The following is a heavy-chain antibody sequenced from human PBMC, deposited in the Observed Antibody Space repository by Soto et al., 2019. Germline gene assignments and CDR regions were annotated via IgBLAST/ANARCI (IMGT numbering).Heavy chain of an antibody. J-gene: IGHJ4*02. D-gene: IGHD6-13*01. CDR3: ARLRIAAADRGPVRPVKYYFDY. CDR2: IYYSGST. CDR1: GVSISSSLYY. V-gene: IGHV4-39*07. Sequence: SSETLSLTCSVSGVSISSSLYYWGWIRQPPGKGLEWIGSIYYSGSTNYNPSLKSRVTISVDTSKNQFSLKLSSVTAADTAVYYCARLRIAAADRGPVRPVKYYFDYWGQGTLVTVSS.